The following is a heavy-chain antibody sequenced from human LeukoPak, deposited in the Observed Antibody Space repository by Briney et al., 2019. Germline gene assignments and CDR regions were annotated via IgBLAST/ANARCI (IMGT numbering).Heavy chain of an antibody. D-gene: IGHD6-13*01. CDR1: GFTFSSYW. V-gene: IGHV3-7*05. Sequence: SGGSLRLSCAASGFTFSSYWMSWVRQAPGKGLEWVANINQGVSERNYVDSVKGRFTISRDNSKNTLYLQMNSLRAEDTAVYYCAKAEQQLGFGVGYYYYGMDVWGQGTTVTVSS. CDR2: INQGVSER. CDR3: AKAEQQLGFGVGYYYYGMDV. J-gene: IGHJ6*02.